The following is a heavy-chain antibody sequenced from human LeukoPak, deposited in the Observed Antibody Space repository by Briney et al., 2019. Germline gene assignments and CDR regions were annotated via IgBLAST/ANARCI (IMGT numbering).Heavy chain of an antibody. CDR1: GGSISSGGYY. V-gene: IGHV4-30-2*01. CDR3: TSDYGLYYYYMAL. CDR2: IYHSGST. J-gene: IGHJ6*03. Sequence: PSETLSLTCTVSGGSISSGGYYWSWIRQPPGKGLEWIGYIYHSGSTYYNPSLKSRVTISVDRSKNQFSLKLSSVTAADTAVYYCTSDYGLYYYYMALWGKGTTVTVS. D-gene: IGHD4/OR15-4a*01.